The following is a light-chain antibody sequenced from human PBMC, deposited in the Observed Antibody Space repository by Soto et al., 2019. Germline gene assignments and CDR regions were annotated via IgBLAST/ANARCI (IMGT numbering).Light chain of an antibody. J-gene: IGKJ3*01. CDR1: QGISSY. Sequence: IQLTQSPSSVSASVGDRVTITCRASQGISSYLAWYQQKPGKAPKLLIYAASTLQSGVPSRFSGSGSGTDFTLTISSLQPEDFATYYCQQLNSYITFGPGTKVDIK. V-gene: IGKV1-9*01. CDR3: QQLNSYIT. CDR2: AAS.